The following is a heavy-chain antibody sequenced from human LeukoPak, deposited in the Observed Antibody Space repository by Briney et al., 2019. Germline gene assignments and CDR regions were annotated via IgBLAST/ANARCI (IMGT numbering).Heavy chain of an antibody. J-gene: IGHJ5*02. CDR3: ARDHQLLYSWGEDNWFDP. V-gene: IGHV1-69*05. Sequence: ASVKVSCKASGGTFSSYAISWVRQAPGQGLEWMGGIIPIFGTANYAQKFQGRVTMTRDTSTSTVYMELSSLRSEDTAVYYCARDHQLLYSWGEDNWFDPWGQGTLVTVSS. CDR1: GGTFSSYA. D-gene: IGHD2-2*02. CDR2: IIPIFGTA.